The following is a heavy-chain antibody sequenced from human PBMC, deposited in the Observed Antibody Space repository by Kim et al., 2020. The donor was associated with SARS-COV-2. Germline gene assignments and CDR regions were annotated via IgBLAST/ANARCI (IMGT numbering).Heavy chain of an antibody. D-gene: IGHD1-26*01. V-gene: IGHV3-21*01. CDR2: ISSSSSYI. Sequence: GGSLRLSCAASGFTFSSYSMNWVRQAPGKGLEWVSSISSSSSYIYYADSVKGRFTISRDNAKNSLYLQMNSLRAEDTAVYYCARCFSGSYYGGGYWGQGTLVTVSS. J-gene: IGHJ4*02. CDR3: ARCFSGSYYGGGY. CDR1: GFTFSSYS.